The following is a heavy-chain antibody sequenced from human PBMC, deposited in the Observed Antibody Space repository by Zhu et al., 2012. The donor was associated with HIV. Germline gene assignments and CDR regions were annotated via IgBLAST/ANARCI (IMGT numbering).Heavy chain of an antibody. Sequence: QVQLQESGPGLVKPSETLSLTCAVSGYSISSGYYWGWIRQPPGKGLEWIGRIYYSGSTYYNPSLKSRVTISVDTPKNQFSLKLSSVTATDTAVYYCARALEPVAGAYYFDYWGQGTLVTVSS. CDR1: GYSISSGYY. CDR2: IYYSGST. J-gene: IGHJ4*02. V-gene: IGHV4-38-2*01. D-gene: IGHD6-19*01. CDR3: ARALEPVAGAYYFDY.